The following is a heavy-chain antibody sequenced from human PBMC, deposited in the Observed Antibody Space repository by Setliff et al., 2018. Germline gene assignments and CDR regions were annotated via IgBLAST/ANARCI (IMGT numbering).Heavy chain of an antibody. CDR2: IDYSGST. D-gene: IGHD5-18*01. Sequence: SETLSLTCTVSGASVRSHYWSWIRQPPGKGLEWVGYIDYSGSTKYNPSLKSRVTISVDTSKNQFSLKLSSVTAADTAVYYCAREIHSAAYNWFDPWGQGTLVTVSS. J-gene: IGHJ5*02. CDR1: GASVRSHY. V-gene: IGHV4-59*02. CDR3: AREIHSAAYNWFDP.